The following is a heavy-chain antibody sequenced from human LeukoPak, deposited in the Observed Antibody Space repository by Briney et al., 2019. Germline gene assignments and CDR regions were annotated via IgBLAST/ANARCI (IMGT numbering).Heavy chain of an antibody. CDR1: GFTFSSYS. J-gene: IGHJ6*04. CDR3: ARDRFLGYCSGGSCNLRDYYYYGMDV. Sequence: GGSLRLSCAASGFTFSSYSMNWVRQAPGKGLEWVSSISSSSSYIYYADSVKGRFTISRDNAKNSLYLQMNSLGAEDTAVYYCARDRFLGYCSGGSCNLRDYYYYGMDVWGKGTTVTVSS. CDR2: ISSSSSYI. D-gene: IGHD2-15*01. V-gene: IGHV3-21*01.